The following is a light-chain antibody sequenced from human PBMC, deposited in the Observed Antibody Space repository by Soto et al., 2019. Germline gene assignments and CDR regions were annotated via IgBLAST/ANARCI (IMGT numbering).Light chain of an antibody. Sequence: QLVLTQPPSASGTPGQRVTISCSGSSSNIESNTVNWYQHLPGTAPKLLIYSNNQRPSGVPDRFSGSKSGTSASLAISGLQSEDETDYYCAAWDDGLNAVVFGGGTKLTVL. CDR2: SNN. CDR1: SSNIESNT. CDR3: AAWDDGLNAVV. J-gene: IGLJ2*01. V-gene: IGLV1-44*01.